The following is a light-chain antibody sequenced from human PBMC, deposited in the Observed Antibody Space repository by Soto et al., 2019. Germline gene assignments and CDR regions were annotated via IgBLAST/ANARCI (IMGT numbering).Light chain of an antibody. Sequence: AIQMPQSPSSLPASVGDRVIITCRASQDIRTDLTWYQQRPGKAPKLLIYAASRLQSGVPSRFSGSGSGTFFTLTISSLQPEDGATYYCLQDADFPRTFGQGTKVEIK. CDR2: AAS. V-gene: IGKV1-6*01. CDR3: LQDADFPRT. CDR1: QDIRTD. J-gene: IGKJ1*01.